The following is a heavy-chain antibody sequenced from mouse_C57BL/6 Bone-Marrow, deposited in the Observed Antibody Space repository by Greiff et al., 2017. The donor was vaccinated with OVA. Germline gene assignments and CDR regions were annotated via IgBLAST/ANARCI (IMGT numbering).Heavy chain of an antibody. Sequence: EVQLQQSGAELVRPGSSVKMSCKTSGYTFTSYGINWVKQRPGQGLEWIGYVYTGNGYTNYNEKFKGKATLTSDTSSSTAYMQLSSLTSEDSAICSCARWGLRPGFAYWGQGTLVTVSA. D-gene: IGHD2-4*01. J-gene: IGHJ3*01. CDR1: GYTFTSYG. CDR3: ARWGLRPGFAY. CDR2: VYTGNGYT. V-gene: IGHV1-58*01.